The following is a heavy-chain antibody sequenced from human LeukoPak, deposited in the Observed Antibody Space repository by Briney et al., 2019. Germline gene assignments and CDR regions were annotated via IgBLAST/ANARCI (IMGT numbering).Heavy chain of an antibody. CDR3: ARVPTVKWSGPTLPEVYYYYMDV. Sequence: GASVKVSCKASGGTFSSYAISWVRQAPGQGLEWMGGIIPIFGTANYVQKFQGRVTITTDESTSTAYMELSSLRAEDTAVYYCARVPTVKWSGPTLPEVYYYYMDVWGKGTTVTVSS. V-gene: IGHV1-69*05. CDR1: GGTFSSYA. CDR2: IIPIFGTA. J-gene: IGHJ6*03. D-gene: IGHD1-26*01.